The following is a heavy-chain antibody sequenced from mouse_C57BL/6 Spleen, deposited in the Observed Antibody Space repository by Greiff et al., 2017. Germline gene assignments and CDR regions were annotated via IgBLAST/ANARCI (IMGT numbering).Heavy chain of an antibody. D-gene: IGHD4-1*01. J-gene: IGHJ4*01. CDR1: GYTFTSYW. CDR3: ARDWTMDD. V-gene: IGHV1-7*01. CDR2: INPSSGYS. Sequence: VQLQQSGAELAQPGASVKLSCKASGYTFTSYWMHWVKQRPGQGLEWIGYINPSSGYSKYNHTFTDKATLTEDKSSSTDYMKLSSQTYEDSAVYYGARDWTMDDWGQGTSVTVSS.